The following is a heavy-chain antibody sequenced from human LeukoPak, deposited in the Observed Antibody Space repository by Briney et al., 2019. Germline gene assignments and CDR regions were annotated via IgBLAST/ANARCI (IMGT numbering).Heavy chain of an antibody. D-gene: IGHD6-6*01. CDR3: ARDGSSIAARPSHYYGLDV. V-gene: IGHV3-66*01. J-gene: IGHJ6*02. CDR1: GFTVSSNY. CDR2: IYSGGST. Sequence: PGGSLRLSCAASGFTVSSNYMSWVRQAPGNGLEWVSVIYSGGSTYYADSVKGRFTISRDNSKNTLYLQMNSLRAEDTAVYYCARDGSSIAARPSHYYGLDVWGQGTTVTVSS.